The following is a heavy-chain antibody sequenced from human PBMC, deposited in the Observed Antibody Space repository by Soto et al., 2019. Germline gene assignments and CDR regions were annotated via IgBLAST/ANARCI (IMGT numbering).Heavy chain of an antibody. CDR2: INHSGST. Sequence: SETLSLTCAVYGGSFSGYYWSWIRQPPGKGPEWIDEINHSGSTNYSPSLKSRVIISVDTSKNQFSLKLSSVTAADTAVYYCARGYRQTPIYWSQGTLVTVSS. D-gene: IGHD2-15*01. J-gene: IGHJ4*02. CDR1: GGSFSGYY. CDR3: ARGYRQTPIY. V-gene: IGHV4-34*01.